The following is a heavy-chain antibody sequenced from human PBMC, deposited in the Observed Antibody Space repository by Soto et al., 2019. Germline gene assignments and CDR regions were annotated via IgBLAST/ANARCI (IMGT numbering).Heavy chain of an antibody. CDR2: ISFDGKKI. V-gene: IGHV3-30*04. Sequence: AGGSLRLSCTASGFTFSIYAMHWVRQAPGKGLDWVSIISFDGKKIDYAGSVRGRFTISRDNSQNTLYLQMDSLTTEDTAVYYCARRDFYCRGRNCFSGDYAMDVWGQGTTVTVSS. D-gene: IGHD2-15*01. CDR3: ARRDFYCRGRNCFSGDYAMDV. CDR1: GFTFSIYA. J-gene: IGHJ6*02.